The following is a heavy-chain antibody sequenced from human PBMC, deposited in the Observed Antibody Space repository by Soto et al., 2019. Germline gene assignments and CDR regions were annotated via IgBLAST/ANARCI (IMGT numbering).Heavy chain of an antibody. Sequence: SETLSLTCTVSGGSTSSDNYWSWIRQPPGKGLEWIGHIYYSGNTDYNPSLKSRLAISIDTSKNQFSLKLSSVTAADTAVYFCAREGGESSDGLYYFDSWGQGSLVTAPQ. CDR2: IYYSGNT. V-gene: IGHV4-30-4*01. D-gene: IGHD3-16*01. J-gene: IGHJ4*02. CDR3: AREGGESSDGLYYFDS. CDR1: GGSTSSDNY.